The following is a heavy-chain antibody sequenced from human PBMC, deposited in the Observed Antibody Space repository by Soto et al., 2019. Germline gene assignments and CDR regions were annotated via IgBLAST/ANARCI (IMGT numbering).Heavy chain of an antibody. V-gene: IGHV4-61*01. CDR3: ARYNWNEPHYYGFDV. CDR1: GASVSSGLYY. CDR2: IYHTGST. D-gene: IGHD1-20*01. Sequence: QVQLQESGPGLVKPSETLSLSCTVSGASVSSGLYYWTWIRQPPGNGLEWLGYIYHTGSTNHNPSLMRRLTISVDTAKNQFSLRLSSVTAADAAIYYCARYNWNEPHYYGFDVWGHGTTVTVSS. J-gene: IGHJ6*02.